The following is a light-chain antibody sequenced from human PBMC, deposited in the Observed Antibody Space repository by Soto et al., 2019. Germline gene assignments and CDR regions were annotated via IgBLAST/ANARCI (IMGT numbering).Light chain of an antibody. Sequence: QLVLTQSPSASASLGASVTLTCTLSSGYSNYKVDWYQQRPGKGPRFVMRVGTGGIVGSKGDGIPDRFSVLGSGLNRYLTIKNIQEEDESDYHCGASHGSGSNFLVVFGGGTKLTVL. J-gene: IGLJ2*01. CDR1: SGYSNYK. CDR2: VGTGGIVG. V-gene: IGLV9-49*01. CDR3: GASHGSGSNFLVV.